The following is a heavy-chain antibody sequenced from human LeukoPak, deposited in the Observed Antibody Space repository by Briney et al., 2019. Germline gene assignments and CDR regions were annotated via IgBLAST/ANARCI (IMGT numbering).Heavy chain of an antibody. CDR1: GFTFSSYG. D-gene: IGHD2-2*01. CDR3: AKVGLAIVVVPAAKHYYYYMDV. V-gene: IGHV3-30*02. J-gene: IGHJ6*03. CDR2: IRYDGSNK. Sequence: GGSLRLSCAASGFTFSSYGMHWVRQAPGKGLEWVAFIRYDGSNKYYADSVKGRFTISRDNSKNTLYLQMNSLRAEDTAVYYCAKVGLAIVVVPAAKHYYYYMDVWGKGTTVTVSS.